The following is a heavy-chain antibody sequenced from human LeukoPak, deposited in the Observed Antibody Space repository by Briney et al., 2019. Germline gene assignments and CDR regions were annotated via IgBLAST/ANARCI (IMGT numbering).Heavy chain of an antibody. CDR2: ISYDGSNK. D-gene: IGHD6-19*01. Sequence: GRSLRLSCAASGFTFSSYGMHWVRQAPGKGLEWVAVISYDGSNKYYADSVKGRFTISRDNAKNSLYLQMNSLRAEDTAVYYCARDKEDSGWYPSYYYGMDVWGQGTTVTVSS. CDR3: ARDKEDSGWYPSYYYGMDV. CDR1: GFTFSSYG. J-gene: IGHJ6*02. V-gene: IGHV3-30*03.